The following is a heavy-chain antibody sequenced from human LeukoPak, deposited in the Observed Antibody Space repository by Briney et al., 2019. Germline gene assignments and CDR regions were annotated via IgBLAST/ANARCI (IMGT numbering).Heavy chain of an antibody. D-gene: IGHD6-13*01. J-gene: IGHJ5*02. CDR3: ARAPPHTSSWSNWFDP. V-gene: IGHV4-39*07. CDR1: GGSISSSSYY. Sequence: PSETLSLTCTVSGGSISSSSYYWGWIRQPPGKGLEWIGSIYYSGSTYYNPSLKSRVTISVDTSKNQFSLKLSSVTAADTAVYYCARAPPHTSSWSNWFDPSGQGTLVTVYS. CDR2: IYYSGST.